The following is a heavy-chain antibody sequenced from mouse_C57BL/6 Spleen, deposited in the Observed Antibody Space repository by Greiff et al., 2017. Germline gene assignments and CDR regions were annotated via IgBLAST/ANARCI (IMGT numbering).Heavy chain of an antibody. CDR3: ARSSGPNYDYDKDWYFDV. Sequence: QVQLQQPGAELVKPGASVKLSCKASGYTFTSYWMHWVKQRPGRGLEWIGRIDPNSGGTKYNEKFKSKATLTVDKPSSTASMQLSSLTSEDSAVYYCARSSGPNYDYDKDWYFDVWGTGTTVTVSS. CDR1: GYTFTSYW. J-gene: IGHJ1*03. D-gene: IGHD2-4*01. V-gene: IGHV1-72*01. CDR2: IDPNSGGT.